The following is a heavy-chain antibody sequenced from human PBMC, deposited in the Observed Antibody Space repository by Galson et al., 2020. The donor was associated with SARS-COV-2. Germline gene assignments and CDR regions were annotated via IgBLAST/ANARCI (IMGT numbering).Heavy chain of an antibody. CDR2: IYYSGST. CDR3: AGDQGGRGGYYTGWFDP. D-gene: IGHD3-3*01. V-gene: IGHV4-59*01. Sequence: SETLSLTCTVSGGSISSYYWSWIRQPPGKGLEWIGYIYYSGSTNYNPSLKSRVTISVDTSKNQFPLKLSSVTAADTAVYYCAGDQGGRGGYYTGWFDPWGQGTLVTVSS. J-gene: IGHJ5*02. CDR1: GGSISSYY.